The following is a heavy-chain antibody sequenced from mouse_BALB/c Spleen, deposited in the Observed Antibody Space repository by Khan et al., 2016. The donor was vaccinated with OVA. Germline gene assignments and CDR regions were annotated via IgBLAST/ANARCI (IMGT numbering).Heavy chain of an antibody. Sequence: LVKTGASVKISCKASGYPFTAYYIHWVKQSHGESLEWIGFISCYNGASNYNQKFKGKTTFTVETSSSTAYMQFNSLTSEDSAVYYCARDGYHYAMDYWGQGTSVTVSS. CDR1: GYPFTAYY. CDR2: ISCYNGAS. D-gene: IGHD2-3*01. CDR3: ARDGYHYAMDY. V-gene: IGHV1S34*01. J-gene: IGHJ4*01.